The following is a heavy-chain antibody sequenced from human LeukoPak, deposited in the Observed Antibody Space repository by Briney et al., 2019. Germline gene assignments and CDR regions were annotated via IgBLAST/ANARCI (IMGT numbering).Heavy chain of an antibody. D-gene: IGHD2-15*01. V-gene: IGHV1-18*01. Sequence: ASVKVSCKASGYTFTSYGISWVRQAPAQGLEWMGWISAYNGNTNHAQKLQGRVTITTDTSTSTAYMELRSLRSDDTAVYYCARDGYCSGGSCFPYYYYYGMDVWGQGTTVTVSS. CDR3: ARDGYCSGGSCFPYYYYYGMDV. J-gene: IGHJ6*02. CDR2: ISAYNGNT. CDR1: GYTFTSYG.